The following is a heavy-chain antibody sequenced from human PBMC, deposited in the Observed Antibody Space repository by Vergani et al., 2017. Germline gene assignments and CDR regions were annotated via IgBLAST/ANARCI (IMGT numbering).Heavy chain of an antibody. V-gene: IGHV4-38-2*01. D-gene: IGHD3-9*01. CDR2: IYRTGRT. CDR3: ASRPGIVYVIFSGTQYLFDF. J-gene: IGHJ4*02. CDR1: GFSIDNGYY. Sequence: QVQLQESGPGLVKPSETLSLTCAVSGFSIDNGYYWAWIRQPPGKGLEWIGRIYRTGRTHFNPSLKSRVTISVDTSHNHFSLRLNSLTAADTAVYYCASRPGIVYVIFSGTQYLFDFWGQGTLVTVSS.